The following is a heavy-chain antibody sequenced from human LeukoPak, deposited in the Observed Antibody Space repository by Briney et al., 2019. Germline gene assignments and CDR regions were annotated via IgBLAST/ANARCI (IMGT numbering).Heavy chain of an antibody. J-gene: IGHJ4*02. V-gene: IGHV3-13*01. CDR1: GFIFSKYD. D-gene: IGHD4-17*01. CDR2: IDRDGVT. Sequence: PGGSLRLSCAASGFIFSKYDMHWVRQVTGKGLEWVSGIDRDGVTYYSGSVKGRFTSSRENAKNSLDLQMNTLRAGDTGVYYCARKNLQYGDYAIDYWGQGILVIAPS. CDR3: ARKNLQYGDYAIDY.